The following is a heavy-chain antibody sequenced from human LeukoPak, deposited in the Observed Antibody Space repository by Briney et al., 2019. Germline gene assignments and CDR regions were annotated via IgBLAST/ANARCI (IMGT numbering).Heavy chain of an antibody. CDR2: ISSSSSYI. V-gene: IGHV3-21*04. CDR3: AKSQTKPYGDFSWFDP. Sequence: PGGSLRLSCAASGFTFSSYSMNWVRQAPGKGLEWVSSISSSSSYIYYADSVKGRFTISRDNSKNTLYLQMNSLRAEDTAVYYCAKSQTKPYGDFSWFDPWGQGTLVTVSS. D-gene: IGHD4-17*01. J-gene: IGHJ5*02. CDR1: GFTFSSYS.